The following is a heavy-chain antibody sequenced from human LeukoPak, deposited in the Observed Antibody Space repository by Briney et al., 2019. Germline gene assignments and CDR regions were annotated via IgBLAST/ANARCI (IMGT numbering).Heavy chain of an antibody. CDR2: IKQDGSEK. CDR1: GFTFSSYW. J-gene: IGHJ4*02. Sequence: PGGSLRLSCAASGFTFSSYWMSWVRQAPGKGLEWVANIKQDGSEKYYVDSVKGRFTISRDNAKNSLYLQMNSLRAEDTAVYYCPGMPGDYGYYFDYWGQGTLVTVSS. D-gene: IGHD4-17*01. V-gene: IGHV3-7*01. CDR3: PGMPGDYGYYFDY.